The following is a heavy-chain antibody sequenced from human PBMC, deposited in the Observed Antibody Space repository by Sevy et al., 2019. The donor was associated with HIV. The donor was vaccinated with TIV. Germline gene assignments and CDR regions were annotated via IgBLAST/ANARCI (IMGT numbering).Heavy chain of an antibody. CDR1: GFTFSSYG. J-gene: IGHJ5*01. D-gene: IGHD3-10*01. CDR3: TRVRGLLGWFDS. Sequence: GGSLRLSCAASGFTFSSYGMHWVRQAPGKGLEWVAVISYDGSNKYYADSVKGRFTISRDNSENTLFLQMNSLRAEDTAIYYCTRVRGLLGWFDSWGQGTLVTVSS. V-gene: IGHV3-30*03. CDR2: ISYDGSNK.